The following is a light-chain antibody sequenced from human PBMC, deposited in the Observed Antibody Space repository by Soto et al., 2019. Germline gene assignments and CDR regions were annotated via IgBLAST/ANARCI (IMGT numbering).Light chain of an antibody. CDR1: QGISRH. V-gene: IGKV1-8*01. CDR3: QQYYSYPFT. Sequence: AIRMTQSPSSFSASTGDRVTITCRAGQGISRHLAWYQVKPGKAPRLLIYTASYLESGVPSRFSGSGSGTDFTLTISSLQSEDFAVYYCQQYYSYPFTFGAHTKVEI. J-gene: IGKJ4*01. CDR2: TAS.